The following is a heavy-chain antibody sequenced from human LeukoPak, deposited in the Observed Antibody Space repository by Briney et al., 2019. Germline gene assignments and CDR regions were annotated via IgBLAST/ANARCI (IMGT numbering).Heavy chain of an antibody. D-gene: IGHD6-13*01. CDR1: GYTFTIYA. Sequence: ASVTVSFKASGYTFTIYAMHWVRQAPGQRQEWMGWINAGNGNTKYSQKFQGRVTITRDTSASTAYMELSSLRSEDTAVYYCASTPYSSPLGYFDYWGQGTLVTVSS. CDR2: INAGNGNT. V-gene: IGHV1-3*01. CDR3: ASTPYSSPLGYFDY. J-gene: IGHJ4*02.